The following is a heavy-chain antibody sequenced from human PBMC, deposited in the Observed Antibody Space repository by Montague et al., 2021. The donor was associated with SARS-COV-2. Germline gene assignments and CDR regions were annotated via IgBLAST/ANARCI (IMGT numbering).Heavy chain of an antibody. Sequence: SETLSLTCEVSGDSISSYYWSWIRQSPGKGLEWIGYVHYTRSTEYSPSLKTRVTLSLDTPRNHFSLKLRSVTAADTAVYYCARAQNTCFIANCVNYFEVWGLGALVTVSS. D-gene: IGHD1-1*01. CDR3: ARAQNTCFIANCVNYFEV. CDR2: VHYTRST. CDR1: GDSISSYY. J-gene: IGHJ4*02. V-gene: IGHV4-59*01.